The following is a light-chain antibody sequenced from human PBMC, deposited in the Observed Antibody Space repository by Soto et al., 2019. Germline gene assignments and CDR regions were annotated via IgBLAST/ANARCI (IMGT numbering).Light chain of an antibody. CDR3: QQYGSSPRA. J-gene: IGKJ1*01. CDR1: QSVTSNY. CDR2: GAS. V-gene: IGKV3-20*01. Sequence: PGERATLSCRASQSVTSNYLAWYQQKPGQAPRLLIYGASSRATGIPDRFSGSGSGTDFTLTISRLEPEDFAVYYCQQYGSSPRAFGQGTKVEIK.